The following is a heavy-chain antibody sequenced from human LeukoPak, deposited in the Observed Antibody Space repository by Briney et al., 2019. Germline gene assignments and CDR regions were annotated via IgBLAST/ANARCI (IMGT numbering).Heavy chain of an antibody. D-gene: IGHD3-3*02. CDR3: AKDMGIRVWPTAQLYYFDY. J-gene: IGHJ4*02. V-gene: IGHV3-23*01. Sequence: GGSLRLSCAASGFTFSSYAMSWVRQAPGKGLEWVSAISGSGGSTYYADSVKGRFTISRDNSKNTLYLQMNSLRAEDTAVYYCAKDMGIRVWPTAQLYYFDYWGQGTLVTVSS. CDR1: GFTFSSYA. CDR2: ISGSGGST.